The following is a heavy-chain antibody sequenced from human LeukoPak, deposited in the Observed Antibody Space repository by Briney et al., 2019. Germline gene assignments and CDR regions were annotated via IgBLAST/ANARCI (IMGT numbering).Heavy chain of an antibody. CDR3: ARDQYCSSTSCSPRYFDL. J-gene: IGHJ2*01. D-gene: IGHD2-2*01. Sequence: SETLSLTCTVSGGSISSYYWSWIRQPAGKGLEWIGRIYTSGSTNYNPSLKSRVTMSVDTSKNQFSLKLSSVTAADTAVYYCARDQYCSSTSCSPRYFDLWGRGTLVTVSS. V-gene: IGHV4-4*07. CDR2: IYTSGST. CDR1: GGSISSYY.